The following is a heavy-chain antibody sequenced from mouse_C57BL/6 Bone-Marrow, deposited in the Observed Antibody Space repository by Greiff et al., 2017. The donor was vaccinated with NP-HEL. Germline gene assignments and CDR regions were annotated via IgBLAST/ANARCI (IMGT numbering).Heavy chain of an antibody. CDR1: GYTFTSYW. CDR2: IDPSDSYT. Sequence: VQLQQSGAELVRPGTSVKLSCKASGYTFTSYWMHWVKQRPGQGLEWIGVIDPSDSYTNYNQKFKGKATLTVDTSSSTAYMQLSSLTSEDSAVYYCARSHYYGSGYWYFDVWGTGTTVTVSS. V-gene: IGHV1-59*01. J-gene: IGHJ1*03. CDR3: ARSHYYGSGYWYFDV. D-gene: IGHD1-1*01.